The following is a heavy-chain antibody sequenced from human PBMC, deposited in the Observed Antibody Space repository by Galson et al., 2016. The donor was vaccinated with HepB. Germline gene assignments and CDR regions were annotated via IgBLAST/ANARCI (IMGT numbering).Heavy chain of an antibody. D-gene: IGHD5-18*01. V-gene: IGHV3-7*01. CDR3: ARLYRYGYRDHYYGMDV. J-gene: IGHJ6*02. CDR2: IKDDGSET. Sequence: SLRLSCAASGFMFSNYWMTWVRQAPGKGPEWVANIKDDGSETSYVESVKGRFTISRDSGNNSLYLQMNSLRPEDAAVYYCARLYRYGYRDHYYGMDVCGQGTTVTVSS. CDR1: GFMFSNYW.